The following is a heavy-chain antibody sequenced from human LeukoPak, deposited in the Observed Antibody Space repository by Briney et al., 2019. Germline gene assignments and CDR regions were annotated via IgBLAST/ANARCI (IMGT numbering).Heavy chain of an antibody. CDR3: AKAVRITGTTGDY. V-gene: IGHV3-73*01. J-gene: IGHJ4*02. CDR2: IRSKANSYAT. Sequence: GGSLRLSCAASGFTFSGSAMHWVRQASGKGLEWVGRIRSKANSYATAYAASVKGRFTISRDDSKNTAYLQMNSLKTEDTAVYYCAKAVRITGTTGDYWGQGTLVTVSS. CDR1: GFTFSGSA. D-gene: IGHD1-20*01.